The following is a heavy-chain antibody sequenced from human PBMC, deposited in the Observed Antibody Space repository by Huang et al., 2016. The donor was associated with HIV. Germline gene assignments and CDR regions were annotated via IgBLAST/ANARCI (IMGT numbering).Heavy chain of an antibody. CDR1: GYTFTNYG. CDR3: VRVRRVMDTYCVADCSTLEAFDI. D-gene: IGHD2-21*02. Sequence: QVQLVQSGSELKKPGASVKVSCKASGYTFTNYGVHWVRQAPGQGLEWMGLINTDTGKPRYSQGLTGRFVFSLDTSVNTAYLQISSLTAADSAIYYCVRVRRVMDTYCVADCSTLEAFDIWGQGTVVTVSA. CDR2: INTDTGKP. J-gene: IGHJ3*02. V-gene: IGHV7-4-1*02.